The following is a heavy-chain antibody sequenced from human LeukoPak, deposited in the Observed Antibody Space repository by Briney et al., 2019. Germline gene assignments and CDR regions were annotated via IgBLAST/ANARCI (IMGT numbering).Heavy chain of an antibody. Sequence: SETLSLTCAVSGYSISSGYYWGWIRQPPGKGLEWIGSIYHSGSTYYNPSLKSRVTISVDTSKNQFSLKLSSVTAADTAVYYCARSQDGLFDYWAREPWSPSPQ. CDR1: GYSISSGYY. CDR3: ARSQDGLFDY. CDR2: IYHSGST. V-gene: IGHV4-38-2*01. J-gene: IGHJ4*02.